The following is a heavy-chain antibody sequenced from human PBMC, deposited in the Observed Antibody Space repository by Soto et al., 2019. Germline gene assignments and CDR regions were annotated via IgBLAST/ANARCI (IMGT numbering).Heavy chain of an antibody. V-gene: IGHV1-46*02. CDR3: ARGGRFLESIMGMNMDV. CDR1: GFIFNNYY. Sequence: QEQLVQSGAEVKKPGASVKVSCKSSGFIFNNYYMHWVRQAPGEGLEWMGIINPSGDSPTPAPKFQGRVTMTRDTSTTTAYMQLSSLRSEDTAVYYCARGGRFLESIMGMNMDVWGQGTTVTVAS. J-gene: IGHJ6*02. D-gene: IGHD3-3*01. CDR2: INPSGDSP.